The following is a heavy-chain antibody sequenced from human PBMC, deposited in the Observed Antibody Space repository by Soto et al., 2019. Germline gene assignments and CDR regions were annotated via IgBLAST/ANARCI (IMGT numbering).Heavy chain of an antibody. CDR2: IYYLGST. CDR3: ARRIITPLWYYGMDV. Sequence: SETLSLICTVSGGSISNYYWSWIRQTPGKGLEWIGYIYYLGSTNYNPSLKSRVTISVDTSKNQFSLKLSSVTAADTAVYYCARRIITPLWYYGMDVWGQGTTVTVSS. J-gene: IGHJ6*02. CDR1: GGSISNYY. D-gene: IGHD2-15*01. V-gene: IGHV4-59*01.